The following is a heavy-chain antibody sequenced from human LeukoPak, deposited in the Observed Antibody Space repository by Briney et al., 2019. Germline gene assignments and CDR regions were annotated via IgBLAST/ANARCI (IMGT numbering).Heavy chain of an antibody. J-gene: IGHJ3*02. CDR3: ARETGNVVVVDDAFDI. D-gene: IGHD2-15*01. CDR2: IYYSGST. Sequence: SETLSLTXTVSGGSISSYYWSWIRQPPGKGLEWIGYIYYSGSTNYNPSLKSRVPISVDTSKNQFSLKLSSVTAADTAVYYCARETGNVVVVDDAFDIWGQGTMVTVSS. CDR1: GGSISSYY. V-gene: IGHV4-59*01.